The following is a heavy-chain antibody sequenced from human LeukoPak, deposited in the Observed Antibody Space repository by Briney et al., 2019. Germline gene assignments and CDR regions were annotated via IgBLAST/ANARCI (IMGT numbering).Heavy chain of an antibody. CDR2: LHHSGST. CDR1: GGSFSGYY. J-gene: IGHJ4*02. CDR3: ARGRYYGSGSYRYFDY. D-gene: IGHD3-10*01. Sequence: SETLSLTCTVYGGSFSGYYWSWIRHPPGKGLEWIGELHHSGSTNYNPSPKSRATMSVDTSKNQFSLKLSSVSAADTAVYYCARGRYYGSGSYRYFDYWGQGTLVTVSS. V-gene: IGHV4-34*01.